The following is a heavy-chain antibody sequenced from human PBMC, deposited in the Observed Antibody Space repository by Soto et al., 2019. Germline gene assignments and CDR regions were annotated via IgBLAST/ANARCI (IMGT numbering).Heavy chain of an antibody. CDR3: QAEDGIRGSVTVSAFLLNRSSDL. Sequence: KGLEWVSAISGSGVSTYYADSVKGRCTSSRDNAKNTRYLQMNSLRAEDTAVFFFQAEDGIRGSVTVSAFLLNRSSDL. CDR2: ISGSGVST. J-gene: IGHJ2*01. D-gene: IGHD3-16*02. V-gene: IGHV3-23*01.